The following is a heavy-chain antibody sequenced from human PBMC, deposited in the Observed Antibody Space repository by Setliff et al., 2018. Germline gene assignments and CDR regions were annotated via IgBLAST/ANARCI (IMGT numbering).Heavy chain of an antibody. CDR1: GYTFTNYW. Sequence: GESLMISCQGSGYTFTNYWIGWVRQMPGKGLEWMGILKPGDSGIRYSPSFQGQVTLSADTSIATAYLHWTSLKASDTAMYYCVRHPYYDSSGYYSYFDYWGQGALVTVSS. CDR3: VRHPYYDSSGYYSYFDY. D-gene: IGHD3-22*01. CDR2: LKPGDSGI. V-gene: IGHV5-51*01. J-gene: IGHJ4*02.